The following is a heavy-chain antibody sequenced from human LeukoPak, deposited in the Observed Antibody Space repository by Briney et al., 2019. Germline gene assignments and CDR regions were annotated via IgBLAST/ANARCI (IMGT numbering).Heavy chain of an antibody. Sequence: PGASLRLSCAASGVSGVTFSNYALNWVRQAPGKGLEWVSDISGSGHTTNYAASVKGRFSISRDNSKTTLYLQMSSLRVEDTAVYYCVEGIFYYWGQGTLVTVSS. V-gene: IGHV3-23*01. D-gene: IGHD3-10*01. CDR1: GVSGVTFSNYA. J-gene: IGHJ4*02. CDR3: VEGIFYY. CDR2: ISGSGHTT.